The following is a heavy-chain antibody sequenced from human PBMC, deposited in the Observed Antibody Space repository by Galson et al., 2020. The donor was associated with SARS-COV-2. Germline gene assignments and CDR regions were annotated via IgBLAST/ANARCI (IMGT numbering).Heavy chain of an antibody. D-gene: IGHD3-10*01. CDR3: ARDDYSSGSYDY. J-gene: IGHJ4*02. V-gene: IGHV4-61*01. CDR1: GGSVSSGSYY. Sequence: ASETLSLTCTVAGGSVSSGSYYWSWIRQPPGKGLEWIGYIYYSRSSNYNPSLKSRVTISVDTSKNQFSLKLRSVTAADTAVYYCARDDYSSGSYDYWGQGTLVTVSS. CDR2: IYYSRSS.